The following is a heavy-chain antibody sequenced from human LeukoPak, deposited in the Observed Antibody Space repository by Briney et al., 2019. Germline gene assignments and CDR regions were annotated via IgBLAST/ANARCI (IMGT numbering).Heavy chain of an antibody. CDR1: GVTLSSYA. V-gene: IGHV3-23*01. J-gene: IGHJ4*02. CDR3: AKGINSFFFDY. Sequence: GGSLRLSCAASGVTLSSYAMSWVRRAPGKGLEWVSAISGGGGSTYYADSVKGRFTISRDNSKNTLYLQMNSLRAEDTAVYYCAKGINSFFFDYWGRGTLVTVSS. D-gene: IGHD2/OR15-2a*01. CDR2: ISGGGGST.